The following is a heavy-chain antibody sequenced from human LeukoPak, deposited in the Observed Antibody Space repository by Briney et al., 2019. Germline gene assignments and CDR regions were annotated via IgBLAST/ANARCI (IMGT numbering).Heavy chain of an antibody. CDR2: INPNSGGT. V-gene: IGHV1-2*02. J-gene: IGHJ4*02. CDR3: ASQYYDILTGYYPLYY. CDR1: GYTFTGYY. Sequence: ASVKVSCKASGYTFTGYYMHWVRQAPGQGLEWMGWINPNSGGTNYAQKFQGRVTMTRDTSISTAYMELSRLRSDDTAVYYCASQYYDILTGYYPLYYWGQGTLVTVSS. D-gene: IGHD3-9*01.